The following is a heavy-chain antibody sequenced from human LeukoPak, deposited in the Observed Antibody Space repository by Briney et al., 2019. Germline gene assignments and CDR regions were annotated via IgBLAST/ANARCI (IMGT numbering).Heavy chain of an antibody. Sequence: SETLSLTCTVSGGSISSGDFCWSWIRQPPGKGLEWIGYIYYSGSTYYNPSLKSQVTMSVDTSKNQFSLKLSSVTAADTAVYYCARDLLYSSPGFDYWGQGTLVTVSS. V-gene: IGHV4-30-4*08. D-gene: IGHD6-13*01. J-gene: IGHJ4*02. CDR1: GGSISSGDFC. CDR2: IYYSGST. CDR3: ARDLLYSSPGFDY.